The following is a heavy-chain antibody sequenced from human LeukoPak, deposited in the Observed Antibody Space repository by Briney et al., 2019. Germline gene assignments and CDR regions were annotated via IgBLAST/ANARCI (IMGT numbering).Heavy chain of an antibody. CDR1: GFTFSDYG. CDR2: IWYDGSSK. V-gene: IGHV3-33*01. D-gene: IGHD3-10*01. Sequence: GGSLRLSCAASGFTFSDYGMHWVRQAPGKGLEWVAVIWYDGSSKYYADSVKGRFTISRDNSKNTLYLQMNSLRAEDTAVYYCARDIASSGSYYPFDHWGQGTLVTASS. J-gene: IGHJ4*02. CDR3: ARDIASSGSYYPFDH.